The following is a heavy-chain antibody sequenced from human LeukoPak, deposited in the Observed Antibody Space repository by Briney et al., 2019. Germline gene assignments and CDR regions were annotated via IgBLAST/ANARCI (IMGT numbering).Heavy chain of an antibody. Sequence: GGSLRLSCAASGITFSSYTMNWVRQVPGKGLESVSYMSRSGDIIYYADSVKGRFTISRDNAKNSLYLQMNSLRAEDTAVYYCARDVYYGSGSPRLDYWGQGTLVTVSS. D-gene: IGHD3-10*01. CDR1: GITFSSYT. CDR2: MSRSGDII. V-gene: IGHV3-48*01. J-gene: IGHJ4*02. CDR3: ARDVYYGSGSPRLDY.